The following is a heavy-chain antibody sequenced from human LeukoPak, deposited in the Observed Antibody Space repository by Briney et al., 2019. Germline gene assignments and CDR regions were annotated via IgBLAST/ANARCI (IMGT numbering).Heavy chain of an antibody. CDR1: RFIFSSYW. J-gene: IGHJ4*02. CDR3: AKSHGYSSSDDFDY. Sequence: GGSLRLSCAASRFIFSSYWMSWVRQAPGKGLEWVANIKEDGRETYYVDSVKGRFTISRDNAKNSPYLQMNSLRVEDTAVYYCAKSHGYSSSDDFDYWGQGTLVTVSS. D-gene: IGHD6-13*01. V-gene: IGHV3-7*03. CDR2: IKEDGRET.